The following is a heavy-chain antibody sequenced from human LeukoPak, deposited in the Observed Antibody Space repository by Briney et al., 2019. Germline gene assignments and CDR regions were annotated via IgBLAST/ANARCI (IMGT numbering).Heavy chain of an antibody. CDR1: GGTFSSYA. D-gene: IGHD2-2*01. V-gene: IGHV1-2*02. CDR3: ARVRYCSSTSCHDFDY. Sequence: ASVKVSCKASGGTFSSYAISLVRQAPGQGLEWMGWINPNSGGTNYAQKFQGRVTMTRDTSISTAYMELSRLRSDDTAVYYCARVRYCSSTSCHDFDYWGQGTLVTVSS. CDR2: INPNSGGT. J-gene: IGHJ4*02.